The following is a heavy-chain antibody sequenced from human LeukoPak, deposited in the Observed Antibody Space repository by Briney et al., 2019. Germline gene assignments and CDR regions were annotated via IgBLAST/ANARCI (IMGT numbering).Heavy chain of an antibody. CDR3: ARVFYDSSGYYWPFFDY. CDR1: GFTVSSNY. D-gene: IGHD3-22*01. Sequence: PGGSLRLSCAASGFTVSSNYMSWVRQAPGEGLEWVSVIYSGGSTYYADSVKGRFTISRDNSKNTLYLQMNSLRAEDTAVYYCARVFYDSSGYYWPFFDYWGQGTLVTVSS. V-gene: IGHV3-53*01. CDR2: IYSGGST. J-gene: IGHJ4*02.